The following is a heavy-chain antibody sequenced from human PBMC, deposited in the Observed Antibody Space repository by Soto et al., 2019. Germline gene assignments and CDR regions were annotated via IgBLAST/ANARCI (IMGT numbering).Heavy chain of an antibody. CDR2: TYYRSKWYN. J-gene: IGHJ6*02. Sequence: PSQTLSLTCAISGDSVSSNSAAWNWIRQSPSRGLEWLGRTYYRSKWYNDYAVSVKSRITINPDTSKNQFSLQLNSVTPEDTAVYYCARDAQMGWENYYYYYGMDVWGQGTTVTVSS. CDR1: GDSVSSNSAA. D-gene: IGHD1-26*01. V-gene: IGHV6-1*01. CDR3: ARDAQMGWENYYYYYGMDV.